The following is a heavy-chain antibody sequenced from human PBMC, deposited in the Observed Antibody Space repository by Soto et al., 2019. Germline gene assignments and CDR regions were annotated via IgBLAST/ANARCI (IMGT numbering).Heavy chain of an antibody. Sequence: EVQLVESGGGLVQPGGSLRLSCAASGFAFSSYEMNWVRQSPGKGLEWLSYISSTDSTIHYADSVKGRFTISRDNANNSVYLQMNSLTADDSAVYYCARAAGIMTRGFHGMDVWGQGTTVTVSS. V-gene: IGHV3-48*03. CDR1: GFAFSSYE. CDR3: ARAAGIMTRGFHGMDV. D-gene: IGHD3-10*01. J-gene: IGHJ6*02. CDR2: ISSTDSTI.